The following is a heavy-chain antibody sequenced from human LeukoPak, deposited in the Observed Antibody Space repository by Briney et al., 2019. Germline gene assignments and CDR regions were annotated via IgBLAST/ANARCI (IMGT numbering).Heavy chain of an antibody. D-gene: IGHD3-22*01. J-gene: IGHJ4*02. CDR2: ISGSGGST. CDR1: RFTFSSYG. CDR3: ARAYYYDSSGYPFDY. Sequence: PGGSLRLSCAASRFTFSSYGMSWVRQAPGKGLEWVSAISGSGGSTYYADSVKGRFTISRDNAKNSLYLQMNSLRAEDTAVYYCARAYYYDSSGYPFDYWGQGTLVTVSS. V-gene: IGHV3-23*01.